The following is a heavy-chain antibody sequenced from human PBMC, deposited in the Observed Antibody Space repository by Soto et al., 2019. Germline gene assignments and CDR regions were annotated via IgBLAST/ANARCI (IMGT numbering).Heavy chain of an antibody. Sequence: GGSLRLSCAASGFTFSSYGMHWVRQAPGKGLEWVAVISYDGSNKYYADSVKGRFTISRDNSKNTLYLQMNSLRAEDTAVYYCANHGLRFLVPGSFDYWGQGTLVTVSS. D-gene: IGHD3-3*01. CDR2: ISYDGSNK. J-gene: IGHJ4*02. CDR3: ANHGLRFLVPGSFDY. CDR1: GFTFSSYG. V-gene: IGHV3-30*18.